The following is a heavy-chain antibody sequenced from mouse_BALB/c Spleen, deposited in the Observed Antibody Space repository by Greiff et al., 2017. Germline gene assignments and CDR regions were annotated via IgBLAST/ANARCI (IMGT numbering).Heavy chain of an antibody. CDR3: ARYGNYRYFDV. J-gene: IGHJ1*01. D-gene: IGHD2-1*01. CDR1: GYSITSDYA. Sequence: EVKVEESGPGLVKPSQSLSLTCTVTGYSITSDYAWNWIRQFPGNKLEWMGYISYSGSTSYNPSLKSRISITRDTSKNQFFLQLNSVTTEDTATYYCARYGNYRYFDVWGAGTTVTVSS. V-gene: IGHV3-2*02. CDR2: ISYSGST.